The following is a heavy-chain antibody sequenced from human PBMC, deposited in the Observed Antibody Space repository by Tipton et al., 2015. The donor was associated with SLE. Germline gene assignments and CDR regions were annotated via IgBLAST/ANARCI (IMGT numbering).Heavy chain of an antibody. J-gene: IGHJ4*02. CDR3: AREGIAAALFDY. V-gene: IGHV3-48*03. D-gene: IGHD6-13*01. CDR1: GFTFSSYE. Sequence: GSLRLSCAASGFTFSSYEMNWVRQAPGKGLEWVSYISSSGSTIYYADSVKGRFPISRDNSKNTLYLQMNSLRAEDTAVYYCAREGIAAALFDYWGQGTLVTVSS. CDR2: ISSSGSTI.